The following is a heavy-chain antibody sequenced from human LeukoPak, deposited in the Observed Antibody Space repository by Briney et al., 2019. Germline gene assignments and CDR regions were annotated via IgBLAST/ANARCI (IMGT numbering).Heavy chain of an antibody. J-gene: IGHJ4*02. Sequence: SETLSLTCAVYGGSFSGYYWSWIRQPPGKGLEWIGYIYYSGSTNYNPSLKSRVTISVDTSKNQFSLKLSSVTAADTAVYYCARLDPMVAATDYWGQGTLVTVSS. CDR1: GGSFSGYY. D-gene: IGHD2-15*01. CDR2: IYYSGST. V-gene: IGHV4-59*01. CDR3: ARLDPMVAATDY.